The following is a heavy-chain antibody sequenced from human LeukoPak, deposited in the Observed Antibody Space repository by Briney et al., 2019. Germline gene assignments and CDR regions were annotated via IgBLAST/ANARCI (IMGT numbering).Heavy chain of an antibody. CDR3: ARDHGYDDNSEGLDAYDV. D-gene: IGHD5-12*01. J-gene: IGHJ3*01. CDR1: GYTFSSHG. Sequence: PWASVKVSCKTSGYTFSSHGINWVRQAPGQGPEWMGWISGYNGNTNYAQKLQGRVTMTTDTSTSTAYMELRGLRSDDTAMYYCARDHGYDDNSEGLDAYDVWGQGTMVTVSS. V-gene: IGHV1-18*01. CDR2: ISGYNGNT.